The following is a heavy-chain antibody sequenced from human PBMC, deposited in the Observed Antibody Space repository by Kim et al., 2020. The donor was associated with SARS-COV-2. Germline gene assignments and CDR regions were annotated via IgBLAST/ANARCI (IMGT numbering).Heavy chain of an antibody. CDR2: IYPGYSDT. J-gene: IGHJ4*02. CDR3: ARLGAIVTSTVTSTSFDY. D-gene: IGHD4-17*01. CDR1: GYSFTSYW. V-gene: IGHV5-51*01. Sequence: GESLKISCKGSGYSFTSYWIGWVRQMPGKGLEWMGIIYPGYSDTRYSPSFQGQVTISADKSISTAYLQWSSLKASDTAMYYCARLGAIVTSTVTSTSFDYWGQGTLVTVSS.